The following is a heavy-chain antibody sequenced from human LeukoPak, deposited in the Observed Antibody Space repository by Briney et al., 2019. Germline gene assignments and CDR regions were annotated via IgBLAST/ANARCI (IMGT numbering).Heavy chain of an antibody. CDR3: ARRTRQDSSGWKY. Sequence: GESLKISCKGSGYSFTSYWIGWVRQMPGKGLEWMGIIYPGDSDTRYSPSFQGQVTISADKSISTAYLRWSSLKASDTAMYYCARRTRQDSSGWKYWGQGTLVTVSS. CDR1: GYSFTSYW. CDR2: IYPGDSDT. D-gene: IGHD6-19*01. J-gene: IGHJ4*02. V-gene: IGHV5-51*01.